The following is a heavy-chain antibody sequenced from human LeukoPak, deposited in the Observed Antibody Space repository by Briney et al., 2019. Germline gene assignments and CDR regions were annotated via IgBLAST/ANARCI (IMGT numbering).Heavy chain of an antibody. CDR3: AREVSSSPAFDY. V-gene: IGHV1-69*05. CDR2: IIPIFGTA. D-gene: IGHD6-6*01. CDR1: GYTFTGYY. J-gene: IGHJ4*02. Sequence: SVKVSCKASGYTFTGYYMHWVRQAPGQGLEWMGGIIPIFGTANYAQKFQGRVTITTDESTSTAYMELSSLRSEDTAVYYCAREVSSSPAFDYWGQGTLVTVSS.